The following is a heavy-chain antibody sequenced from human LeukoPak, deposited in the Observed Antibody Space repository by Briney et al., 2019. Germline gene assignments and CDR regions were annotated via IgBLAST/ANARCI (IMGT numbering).Heavy chain of an antibody. V-gene: IGHV3-23*01. J-gene: IGHJ4*02. D-gene: IGHD6-13*01. CDR3: AKAHSSSRQGFDY. CDR1: GFTFSSYA. Sequence: PGGSLRLSCAASGFTFSSYAMSWVRQAPGKGLEWVSAISGSGGSTYYADSVKGRFTISRDNPKNTLYLQINSLRAEDTAVYYCAKAHSSSRQGFDYWGQGTLVTVSS. CDR2: ISGSGGST.